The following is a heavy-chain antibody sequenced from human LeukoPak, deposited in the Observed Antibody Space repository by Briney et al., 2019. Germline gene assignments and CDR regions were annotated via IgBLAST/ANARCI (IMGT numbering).Heavy chain of an antibody. CDR2: INQSGST. CDR3: ARGYGSGSYFVY. CDR1: GGSSSGYY. V-gene: IGHV4-34*01. D-gene: IGHD3-10*01. Sequence: PLETLSLTCAVYGGSSSGYYWSWIRQPPGKGLEWIGEINQSGSTNQNPSLKSRVTISIDTSKNQFSLKLSSVTAADTAVYYCARGYGSGSYFVYWGQGTLVTVSS. J-gene: IGHJ4*02.